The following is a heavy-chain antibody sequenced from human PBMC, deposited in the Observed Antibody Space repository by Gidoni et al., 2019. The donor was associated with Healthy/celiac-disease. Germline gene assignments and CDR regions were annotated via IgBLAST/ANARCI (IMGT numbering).Heavy chain of an antibody. V-gene: IGHV3-15*01. CDR3: TTDLGGSYWWFDY. CDR1: GFTSSNAW. D-gene: IGHD1-26*01. J-gene: IGHJ4*02. CDR2: IKSKTDGGTT. Sequence: EVQLVESGGGLVKPGGSLRLSCAASGFTSSNAWMSWVRQAPGKGLEGGGRIKSKTDGGTTDYAAPVKGRFTISRDDSKNTLYLQMNSLKTEDTAVYYCTTDLGGSYWWFDYWGQGTLVTVSS.